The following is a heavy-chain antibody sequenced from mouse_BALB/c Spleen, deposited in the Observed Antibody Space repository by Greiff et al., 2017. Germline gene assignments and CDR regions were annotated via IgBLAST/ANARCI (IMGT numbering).Heavy chain of an antibody. J-gene: IGHJ3*01. CDR2: IDPENGDT. V-gene: IGHV14-4*02. Sequence: VQLKESGAELVRSGASVKLSCTASGFNIKDYYMHWVKQRPEQGLEWIGWIDPENGDTEYAPKFQGKATMTADTSSNTAYLQLSSLTSEDTAVYYCNLQLGLRWFAYWGQGTLVTVSA. CDR3: NLQLGLRWFAY. D-gene: IGHD3-1*01. CDR1: GFNIKDYY.